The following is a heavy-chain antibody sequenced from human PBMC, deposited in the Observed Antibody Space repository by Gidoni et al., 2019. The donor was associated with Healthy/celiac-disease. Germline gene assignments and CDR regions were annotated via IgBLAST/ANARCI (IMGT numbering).Heavy chain of an antibody. CDR2: ISSSSSYI. Sequence: EVQLVESGGGLGKPGGALRLSCAASGFTFSSYSMNWCSQAPGKGLEWVSSISSSSSYIYYADSVKGRFTISRDNAKNSLYLQMNSLRAEDTAVYYCARDHQGWFDPWGQGTLVTVSS. V-gene: IGHV3-21*01. CDR1: GFTFSSYS. J-gene: IGHJ5*02. CDR3: ARDHQGWFDP.